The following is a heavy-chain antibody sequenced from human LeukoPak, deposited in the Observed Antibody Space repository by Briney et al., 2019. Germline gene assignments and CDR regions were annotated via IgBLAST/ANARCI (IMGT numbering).Heavy chain of an antibody. V-gene: IGHV4-34*01. Sequence: SETLSLTCAVYGGSFSGYYWSWIRQPPGKGLEWIEEINHSGSTNYNPSLKSRVTISVDTSKNQFSLKLSSVTAADTAVYYCARRGSYPFDPWGQGTLVTVSS. CDR2: INHSGST. CDR3: ARRGSYPFDP. J-gene: IGHJ5*02. CDR1: GGSFSGYY. D-gene: IGHD1-26*01.